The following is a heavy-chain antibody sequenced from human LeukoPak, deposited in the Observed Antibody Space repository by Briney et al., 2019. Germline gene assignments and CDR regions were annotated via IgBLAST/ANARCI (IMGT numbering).Heavy chain of an antibody. CDR3: ARDLHGSRGEFDY. J-gene: IGHJ4*02. Sequence: QTLSLTCAISGDSVTSGIRNWIRQSPSRGLEWLGRTYHWSKWFNDYAVSVESRMTINADTSRNQFSLQLNSVTPEDTAVYYCARDLHGSRGEFDYWGQGTLVTVSS. D-gene: IGHD3-16*01. CDR2: TYHWSKWFN. V-gene: IGHV6-1*01. CDR1: GDSVTSGI.